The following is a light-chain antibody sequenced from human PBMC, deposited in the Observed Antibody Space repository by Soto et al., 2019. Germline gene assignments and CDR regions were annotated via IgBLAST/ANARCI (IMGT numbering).Light chain of an antibody. V-gene: IGKV1-9*01. CDR3: QHLNTYPL. CDR1: QGISTY. Sequence: DIQLTQSPSFLSASVGDRVTITCRASQGISTYLAWYQQKAGKAPQLLIYGASTLQSGVPSRFSGRGSGAEFTITITTLQPDDFASYFCQHLNTYPLFGPGTTVDIK. CDR2: GAS. J-gene: IGKJ3*01.